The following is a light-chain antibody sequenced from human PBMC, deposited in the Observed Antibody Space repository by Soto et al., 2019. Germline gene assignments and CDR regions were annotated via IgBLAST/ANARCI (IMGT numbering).Light chain of an antibody. Sequence: DIQMTQSPSTLSGSVGDRVTITCRASQTISSWLAWYQQKPVKAPKLLIYKASTLKSGVPSRFSGSGSGTEFTLTISSLQPDDFATYYSQHYNSYSEAFGQGTKVELK. CDR3: QHYNSYSEA. CDR1: QTISSW. V-gene: IGKV1-5*03. J-gene: IGKJ1*01. CDR2: KAS.